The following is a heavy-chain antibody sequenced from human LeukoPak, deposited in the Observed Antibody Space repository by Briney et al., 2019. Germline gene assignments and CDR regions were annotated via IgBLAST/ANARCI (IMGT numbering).Heavy chain of an antibody. J-gene: IGHJ4*02. CDR2: ISGSGGST. V-gene: IGHV3-23*01. D-gene: IGHD2-2*01. CDR1: GFTFSSYA. Sequence: GGSLRLSCAAYGFTFSSYAMSWVRQAPGKGLEWVSAISGSGGSTYYADSVKGRFTISRDYSKNTLYLQMNSLRADDTAVYYCAKDPRLGYCSSTSCYLGLYFDFWGQGTLVTVPS. CDR3: AKDPRLGYCSSTSCYLGLYFDF.